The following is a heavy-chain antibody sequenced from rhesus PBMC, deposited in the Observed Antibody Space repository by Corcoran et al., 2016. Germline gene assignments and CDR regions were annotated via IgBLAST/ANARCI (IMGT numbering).Heavy chain of an antibody. CDR2: ISYSGST. CDR1: GYSISSGYG. Sequence: QLQLQESGPGLVKPSETLSLTCAVSGYSISSGYGWSWIRQPPGKGLEWIGYISYSGSTSYNPSLKSRFTISRDTSKNQFSLRLSSVTAADTAVYYCASIAAAAHWGQGVLVTVSS. D-gene: IGHD6-31*01. V-gene: IGHV4-122*02. CDR3: ASIAAAAH. J-gene: IGHJ4*01.